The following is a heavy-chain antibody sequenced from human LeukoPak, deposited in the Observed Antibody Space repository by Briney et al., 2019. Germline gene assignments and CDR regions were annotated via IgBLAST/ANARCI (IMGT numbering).Heavy chain of an antibody. D-gene: IGHD3-22*01. CDR1: GTYT. Sequence: SVNVSCKASGTYTINLVRQAPGQGLEWMGGIVPLFGTATYAQRFQDRLTITAGESTNTVYMELSSLTSDDTAVYYCVREYDGSGSYSYFDYWGQGTMVTVSP. J-gene: IGHJ4*02. CDR3: VREYDGSGSYSYFDY. V-gene: IGHV1-69*13. CDR2: IVPLFGTA.